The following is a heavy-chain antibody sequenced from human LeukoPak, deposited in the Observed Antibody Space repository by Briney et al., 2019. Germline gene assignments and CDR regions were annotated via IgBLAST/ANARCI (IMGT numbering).Heavy chain of an antibody. CDR1: GFTFSTYS. CDR2: IGSSSSYI. D-gene: IGHD5-18*01. Sequence: GGSLRLSCATSGFTFSTYSMNWVRQAPGKGLEWVSYIGSSSSYIDYAGSVRGRFTVSRDNAKNSLYLQMNSLRYEDTAVYYCVAMGYNYFDPWGQGSLVIVSS. J-gene: IGHJ4*02. V-gene: IGHV3-21*01. CDR3: VAMGYNYFDP.